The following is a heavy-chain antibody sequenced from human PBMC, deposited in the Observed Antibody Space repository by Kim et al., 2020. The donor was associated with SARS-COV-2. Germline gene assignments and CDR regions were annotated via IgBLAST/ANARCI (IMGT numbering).Heavy chain of an antibody. J-gene: IGHJ4*01. Sequence: GGSLRLSCAASGFTFSSYGMHWVRQAQGKGLEWVAVISYDGSNKYYADSVKGRFTISRDNSKNTLYLQMNSLRAEDTAVYYCAKGGYSGYDVYYFDYWG. D-gene: IGHD5-12*01. V-gene: IGHV3-30*18. CDR3: AKGGYSGYDVYYFDY. CDR2: ISYDGSNK. CDR1: GFTFSSYG.